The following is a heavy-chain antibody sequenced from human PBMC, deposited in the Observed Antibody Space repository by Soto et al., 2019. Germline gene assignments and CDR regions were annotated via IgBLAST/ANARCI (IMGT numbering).Heavy chain of an antibody. CDR3: ARHPQELLWFRYGMDV. CDR2: IYYSGST. D-gene: IGHD2-2*01. V-gene: IGHV4-39*01. Sequence: SETLSLTCTVSGGSISSSSYYWGWIRQPPGKGLEWIGSIYYSGSTYYNPSLKSRVTISVDTSKNQFSLKLSSVTAADTAVYYCARHPQELLWFRYGMDVWAQGTTVTVSS. CDR1: GGSISSSSYY. J-gene: IGHJ6*02.